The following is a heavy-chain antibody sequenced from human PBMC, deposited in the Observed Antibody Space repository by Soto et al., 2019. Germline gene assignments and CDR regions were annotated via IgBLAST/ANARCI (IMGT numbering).Heavy chain of an antibody. D-gene: IGHD3-22*01. CDR3: ARQNDNYHDSTGYGYSIDY. V-gene: IGHV3-11*01. J-gene: IGHJ4*02. CDR2: IGTKVNTV. CDR1: GFHFTDYY. Sequence: PGGSLRLSCADSGFHFTDYYMNWIRQAPGKGLEWVSYIGTKVNTVFYADSVKVQFTISWDNAKNSFYREMNGLRADDTAVCYSARQNDNYHDSTGYGYSIDYWGQGTLVTVSS.